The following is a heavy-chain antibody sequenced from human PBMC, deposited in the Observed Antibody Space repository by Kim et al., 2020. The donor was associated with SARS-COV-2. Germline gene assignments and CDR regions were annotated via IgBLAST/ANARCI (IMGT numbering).Heavy chain of an antibody. CDR3: AKQTDASTTWFYFYY. CDR1: GNIFSNYY. J-gene: IGHJ4*02. D-gene: IGHD6-13*01. V-gene: IGHV1-46*01. CDR2: ITPSDGST. Sequence: ASVKVSCKASGNIFSNYYIHWMRQAPRQGLEWMGVITPSDGSTTYAQKFQGRVTMTRDTSTSTVYMELSSLRSEDTAVYYCAKQTDASTTWFYFYYWGQG.